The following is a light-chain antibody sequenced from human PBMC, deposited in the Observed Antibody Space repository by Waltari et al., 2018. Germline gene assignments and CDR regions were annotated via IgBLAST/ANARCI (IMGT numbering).Light chain of an antibody. Sequence: QTLVTQEPSLSVSPGGTVTLTCALGSGSVSFSHHPTWYRQTPGQAPRTVIYTTNPRSSGVPDRFSGSIVGSKAALTITGAQADDESHYYCVLYLGSDNWMFGGGTKLTVL. J-gene: IGLJ3*02. CDR2: TTN. CDR1: SGSVSFSHH. V-gene: IGLV8-61*01. CDR3: VLYLGSDNWM.